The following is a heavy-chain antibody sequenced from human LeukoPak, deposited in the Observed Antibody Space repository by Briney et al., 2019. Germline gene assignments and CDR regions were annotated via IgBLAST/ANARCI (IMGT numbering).Heavy chain of an antibody. CDR3: ARGRLSIMVDY. J-gene: IGHJ4*02. CDR1: AGFTSSHY. D-gene: IGHD3-16*01. Sequence: PAESLSLPCPVAAGFTSSHYARCIRRPPGGGLEWIGSTYYSRSTTYNPSLKSRGTITVARSKNQFSLKLRSVTAAATAGYTCARGRLSIMVDYWGQGTLVTVSS. CDR2: TYYSRST. V-gene: IGHV4-59*11.